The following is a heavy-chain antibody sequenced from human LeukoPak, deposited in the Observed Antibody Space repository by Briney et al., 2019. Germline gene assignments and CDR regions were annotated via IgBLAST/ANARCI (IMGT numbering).Heavy chain of an antibody. D-gene: IGHD5-18*01. CDR1: TYSISSNCY. Sequence: PSETLSLTCTVSTYSISSNCYWGWIRQPPGKGLEWSGSIHHSGSTYDNLSLKSRVTMSVDTSKSHFSLILSSVTAADTAVYYCARVTGYSEGYHYYMDVWGKGTTVTVSS. J-gene: IGHJ6*03. CDR2: IHHSGST. CDR3: ARVTGYSEGYHYYMDV. V-gene: IGHV4-38-2*02.